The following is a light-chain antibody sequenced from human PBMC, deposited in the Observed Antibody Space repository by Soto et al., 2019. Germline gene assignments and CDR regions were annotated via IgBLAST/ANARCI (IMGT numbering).Light chain of an antibody. CDR3: QQYNSYPWT. V-gene: IGKV1-5*01. J-gene: IGKJ1*01. CDR1: QTIFNW. Sequence: DIQMTQSPSTLSASVGDRVTITCRASQTIFNWLAWYQRKPGRAPNLLIYDASSLQSGVPSTFSGSGSGTEFTLNISSLQPGDFATYYCQQYNSYPWTFGQGTKVEIK. CDR2: DAS.